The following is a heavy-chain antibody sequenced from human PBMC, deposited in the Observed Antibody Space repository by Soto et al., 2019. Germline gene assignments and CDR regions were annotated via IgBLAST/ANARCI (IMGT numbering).Heavy chain of an antibody. D-gene: IGHD6-19*01. CDR2: MNVDGSAK. J-gene: IGHJ4*02. V-gene: IGHV3-7*01. CDR1: GFTFTSYW. Sequence: GSLRLSCAASGFTFTSYWMSWVRQAPGKGLERLASMNVDGSAKFYVASVQGRFSVSRDNTKNSLYLQMNTLRAEDTAVYLCATDRGWYRFDYWGQGNLVTVSS. CDR3: ATDRGWYRFDY.